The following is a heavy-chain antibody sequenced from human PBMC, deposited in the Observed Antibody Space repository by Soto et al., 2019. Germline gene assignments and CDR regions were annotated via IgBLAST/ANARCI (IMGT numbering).Heavy chain of an antibody. CDR1: GYTFTSYY. CDR3: ARGIHDYGDYVPNWYFDL. CDR2: INPSGGST. V-gene: IGHV1-46*03. J-gene: IGHJ2*01. Sequence: ASVKVSCKASGYTFTSYYMHWVRQAPGQGLEWMGIINPSGGSTSYAQKFQGRVTMTRDTSTSTVYMELSSLRSEDTAVYYRARGIHDYGDYVPNWYFDLWGRGTLVTVSS. D-gene: IGHD4-17*01.